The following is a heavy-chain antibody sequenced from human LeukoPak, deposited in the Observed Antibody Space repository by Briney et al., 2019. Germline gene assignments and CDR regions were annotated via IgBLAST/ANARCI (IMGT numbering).Heavy chain of an antibody. CDR1: GFTFSAST. J-gene: IGHJ4*02. Sequence: SGGSLRLSCVASGFTFSASTMHWVRQAPGKGLEWVSGISPSGDITYYADSVKGRFTISRDNSKNTLYLEVISLTAEDTAVYYCAKDDAWLRFGEWSQGTLVTVSS. CDR3: AKDDAWLRFGE. V-gene: IGHV3-23*01. D-gene: IGHD3-10*01. CDR2: ISPSGDIT.